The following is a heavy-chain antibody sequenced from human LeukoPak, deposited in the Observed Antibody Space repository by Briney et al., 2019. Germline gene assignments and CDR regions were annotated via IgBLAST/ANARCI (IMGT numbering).Heavy chain of an antibody. CDR1: GFTFSSYA. V-gene: IGHV3-64*01. Sequence: GGSLRLSCAASGFTFSSYAMHWVRQAPGKGLEYVSAISSDGGSTYYANSVKGRFTISRDDSKNTLYLQMGSLRGEDMAVYCCARDDSSGWYFLDYWGQGTLVTVSS. CDR2: ISSDGGST. CDR3: ARDDSSGWYFLDY. J-gene: IGHJ4*02. D-gene: IGHD6-19*01.